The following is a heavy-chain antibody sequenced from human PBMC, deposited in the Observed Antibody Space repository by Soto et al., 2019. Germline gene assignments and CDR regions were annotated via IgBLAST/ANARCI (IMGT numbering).Heavy chain of an antibody. V-gene: IGHV4-59*08. Sequence: QVQLQESGPGLVKPSETLSLTCTVSGGSISSYYWSWIRQPPGKGLEWIGYIYYSGSTNYNPSLRCRVTRSVDTSKNQFSLKVSSVTAADTAVYYCARQSVGPYGSGSYFDYWGQGTLVTVSS. CDR3: ARQSVGPYGSGSYFDY. D-gene: IGHD3-10*01. CDR2: IYYSGST. J-gene: IGHJ4*02. CDR1: GGSISSYY.